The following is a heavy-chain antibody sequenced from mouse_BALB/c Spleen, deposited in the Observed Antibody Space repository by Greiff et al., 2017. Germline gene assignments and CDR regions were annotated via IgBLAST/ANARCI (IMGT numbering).Heavy chain of an antibody. CDR1: GFTFSSFG. J-gene: IGHJ2*01. V-gene: IGHV5-17*02. Sequence: EVQLVESGGGLVQPGGSRKLSCAASGFTFSSFGMHWVRQAPEKGLEWVAYISSGSSTIYYADTVKGRFTISRDNPKNTLFLQMTSLRSEDTAMYYCARSTMITTTVDYWGQGTTLTVSS. CDR2: ISSGSSTI. CDR3: ARSTMITTTVDY. D-gene: IGHD2-4*01.